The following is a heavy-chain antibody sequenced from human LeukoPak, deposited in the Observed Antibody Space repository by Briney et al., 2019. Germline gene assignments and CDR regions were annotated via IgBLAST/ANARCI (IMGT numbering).Heavy chain of an antibody. CDR2: IYYSGST. CDR3: ARSPHPWAPDHDY. V-gene: IGHV4-59*08. J-gene: IGHJ4*02. Sequence: PSETLSLTCTVSGGSISSYYWSWIRQPPGKGLEWIGYIYYSGSTNYNPSLKSRVTISVDTSKNQFSLKLSSVTAADTAVYYCARSPHPWAPDHDYWGQGTLVTVSS. D-gene: IGHD1-14*01. CDR1: GGSISSYY.